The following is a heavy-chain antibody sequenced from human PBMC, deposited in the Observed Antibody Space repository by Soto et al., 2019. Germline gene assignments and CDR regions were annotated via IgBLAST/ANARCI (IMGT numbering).Heavy chain of an antibody. Sequence: GGSLRLSCAASGFTFSSSAMSWVRQAPGKGLEWVSAITGSGGSTYYADSVKGRFTISRDNSKNTLYLQMNSLRADDTAVYYCAKRSLSGGAFDYWGQGTRVTVSS. CDR1: GFTFSSSA. CDR3: AKRSLSGGAFDY. D-gene: IGHD5-12*01. J-gene: IGHJ4*02. V-gene: IGHV3-23*01. CDR2: ITGSGGST.